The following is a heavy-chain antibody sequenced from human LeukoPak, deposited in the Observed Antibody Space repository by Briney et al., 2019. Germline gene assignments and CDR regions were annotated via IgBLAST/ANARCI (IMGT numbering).Heavy chain of an antibody. CDR1: GVSITTGSYY. Sequence: PSETLSLTCNVSGVSITTGSYYWTWIRQHPGKGLEWIGFIYYSGRTDYSPSLKSRAAISLDTSKNQFSLKLNSVTAADTAVYYCARKPIVSSSWYYFDYWGQGTLVTVSS. D-gene: IGHD6-13*01. CDR3: ARKPIVSSSWYYFDY. CDR2: IYYSGRT. J-gene: IGHJ4*02. V-gene: IGHV4-31*03.